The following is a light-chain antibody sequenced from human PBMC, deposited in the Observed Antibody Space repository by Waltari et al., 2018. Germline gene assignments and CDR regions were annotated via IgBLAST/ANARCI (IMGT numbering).Light chain of an antibody. V-gene: IGLV2-14*01. CDR3: CSFTSRSTWV. Sequence: QSALTQPASMSGSPGQSITIPCTGTSSDGGGYNYVSWYQQHPGKVPKLLIFDVSNRPSGVSNRFSGSKSGNTASLTISGLQAEDESDYYCCSFTSRSTWVFGGGTKLTVL. CDR2: DVS. J-gene: IGLJ3*02. CDR1: SSDGGGYNY.